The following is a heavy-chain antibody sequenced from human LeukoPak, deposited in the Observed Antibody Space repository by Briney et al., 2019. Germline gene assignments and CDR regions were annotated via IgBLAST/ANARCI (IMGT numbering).Heavy chain of an antibody. V-gene: IGHV6-1*01. CDR3: ARGWFGEERFYYYYMDV. Sequence: SQTLSLTCAISGDSVSSNSAAWNWIRQSPSKGLEWLGRTYYRSKWYNDYAVSVKSRITINPDTSKNQFSLQLNSVTPEDTAVYYCARGWFGEERFYYYYMDVWGKGTTVTISS. J-gene: IGHJ6*03. CDR1: GDSVSSNSAA. D-gene: IGHD3-10*01. CDR2: TYYRSKWYN.